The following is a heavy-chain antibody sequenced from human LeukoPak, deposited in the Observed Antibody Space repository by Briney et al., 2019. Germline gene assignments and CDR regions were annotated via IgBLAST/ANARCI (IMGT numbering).Heavy chain of an antibody. CDR3: ARDLLLSSWYQRSPGES. CDR2: MNPNSGNT. D-gene: IGHD6-13*01. V-gene: IGHV1-8*01. Sequence: ASVKVSCKASGYTFTSYDINWVRQATGQGLEWMGWMNPNSGNTGYAQKFQGRVTMTRDTSTSTVYMELSSLRSEDTAVYYCARDLLLSSWYQRSPGESWGQGTLVTVSS. J-gene: IGHJ4*02. CDR1: GYTFTSYD.